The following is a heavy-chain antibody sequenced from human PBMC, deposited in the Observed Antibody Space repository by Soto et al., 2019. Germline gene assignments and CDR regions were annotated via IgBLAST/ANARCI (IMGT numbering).Heavy chain of an antibody. D-gene: IGHD3-22*01. Sequence: PSETLSLTCTASGGSISGDHWNWIRQPPGKGLEWIAYVSSSGSTKYNPSLKSRVTISIDTTKNQFSLRLSSVTAADTAVYYCASGFYDSRGYSEAFDIWGQGTKVTVSS. CDR3: ASGFYDSRGYSEAFDI. V-gene: IGHV4-59*01. CDR1: GGSISGDH. CDR2: VSSSGST. J-gene: IGHJ3*02.